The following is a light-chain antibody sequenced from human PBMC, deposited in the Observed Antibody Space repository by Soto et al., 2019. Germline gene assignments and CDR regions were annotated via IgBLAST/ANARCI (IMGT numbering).Light chain of an antibody. CDR2: GAS. CDR3: QQYDSSEYT. V-gene: IGKV3-20*01. J-gene: IGKJ2*01. Sequence: EVVLSQSPGNLSLSPGERATLSCRASQSVSSSHLAWYQQKPGQAPRLLIYGASSRAAGIPDRFSGRGSGTDFTLTISRLEPEDFAVYYCQQYDSSEYTFGQGTKV. CDR1: QSVSSSH.